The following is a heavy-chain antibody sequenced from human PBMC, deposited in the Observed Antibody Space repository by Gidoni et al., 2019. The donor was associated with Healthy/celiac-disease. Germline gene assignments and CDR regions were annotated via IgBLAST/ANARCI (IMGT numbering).Heavy chain of an antibody. Sequence: EVQLVESGGGLVKPGGSLRLSCAASGFTFSSYIMNWVRQAPGKGLEWFSFISSSSSYIYYADSVKGRFTISRDNAKNSLYLQMNSLRAEDTAVYYCARDKGRSGYDYDYWGQGTLVTVSS. J-gene: IGHJ4*02. V-gene: IGHV3-21*01. CDR2: ISSSSSYI. CDR1: GFTFSSYI. D-gene: IGHD5-12*01. CDR3: ARDKGRSGYDYDY.